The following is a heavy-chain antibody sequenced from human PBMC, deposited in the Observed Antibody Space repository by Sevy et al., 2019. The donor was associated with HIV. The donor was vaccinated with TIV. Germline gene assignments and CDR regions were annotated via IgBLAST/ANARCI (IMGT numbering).Heavy chain of an antibody. CDR2: FYRSTYI. Sequence: SETLSLTCTVSGGSISSYWSWIRQPAGKGLEGIGRFYRSTYINYNPSLQSRVTMAVDASMNQFSLKLNSVTAADTAVYYCARSYCSGASYYSRYFDLWGQRILVTVSS. D-gene: IGHD2-15*01. CDR1: GGSISSY. J-gene: IGHJ4*02. CDR3: ARSYCSGASYYSRYFDL. V-gene: IGHV4-4*07.